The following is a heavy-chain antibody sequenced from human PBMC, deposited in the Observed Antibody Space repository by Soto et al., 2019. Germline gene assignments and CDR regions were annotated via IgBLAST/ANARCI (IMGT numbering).Heavy chain of an antibody. CDR1: GFTFSSYS. J-gene: IGHJ3*02. CDR2: ISSSSSTI. CDR3: ANLSPSAISNDAFDI. V-gene: IGHV3-48*02. D-gene: IGHD2-21*01. Sequence: EVQLVESGGGLVQPGGSLRLSCAASGFTFSSYSMNWVRQAPGKGLEWVSYISSSSSTIYYADSVKGRFTISRDNAKNSLYLQMNILRDEDTAVYYCANLSPSAISNDAFDIWGQGTMVTVSS.